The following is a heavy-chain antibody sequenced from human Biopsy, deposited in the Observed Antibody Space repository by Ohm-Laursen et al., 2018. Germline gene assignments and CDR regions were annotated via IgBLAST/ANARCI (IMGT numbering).Heavy chain of an antibody. CDR2: ITSSGGST. J-gene: IGHJ5*01. CDR1: GFTFSNYA. V-gene: IGHV3-23*01. Sequence: GSLRLSCTASGFTFSNYAMSWVRQAPGKGLEWVSTITSSGGSTYFADSVKGRFTISRDNSKNRLYLQMNSLRGEDTAVYYCAEQGATILSSFDSWGQGTLVTVSS. CDR3: AEQGATILSSFDS. D-gene: IGHD3-9*01.